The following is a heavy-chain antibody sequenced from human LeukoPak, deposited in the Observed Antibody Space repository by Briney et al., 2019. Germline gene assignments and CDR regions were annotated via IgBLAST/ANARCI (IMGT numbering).Heavy chain of an antibody. J-gene: IGHJ4*02. D-gene: IGHD1-26*01. CDR3: ARQMTPHGNFDY. Sequence: GGSLRLSCAASGFTLSNFAMHWVRQATGKGLEWVSAIGTAGDTFYPGSVKGRFTISREDAKNSLYLQMNNLRAEDTAVYYCARQMTPHGNFDYWGQGTLVTVSS. V-gene: IGHV3-13*01. CDR1: GFTLSNFA. CDR2: IGTAGDT.